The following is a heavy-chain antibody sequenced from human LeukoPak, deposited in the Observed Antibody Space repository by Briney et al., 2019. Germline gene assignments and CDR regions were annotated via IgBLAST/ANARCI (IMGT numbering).Heavy chain of an antibody. J-gene: IGHJ1*01. Sequence: GGSLRLSCAASGFIFENYGMHWVRQAPGQGPQWVAVISYDGSTKYYGDSVKGRFTISRDNSKNTLFLELNSLRAEDTAVYYCATDAYFDMRGGPRRWGQGTLVSVSS. CDR2: ISYDGSTK. D-gene: IGHD3-9*01. V-gene: IGHV3-30*03. CDR3: ATDAYFDMRGGPRR. CDR1: GFIFENYG.